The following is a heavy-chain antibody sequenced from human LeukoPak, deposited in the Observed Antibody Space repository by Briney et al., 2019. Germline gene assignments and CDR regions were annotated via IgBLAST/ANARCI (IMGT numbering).Heavy chain of an antibody. CDR1: GFTFGSYA. CDR3: ATHYYDSSGYYSPDY. J-gene: IGHJ4*02. Sequence: GGSLRLSCAASGFTFGSYAMYWVRQAPGKGLEWVVVISYDGSNKYYADSVKGRFTISRDNSKNTLYLQMNSLRAEDTAVYYCATHYYDSSGYYSPDYWGQGTLVTVSS. CDR2: ISYDGSNK. D-gene: IGHD3-22*01. V-gene: IGHV3-30-3*01.